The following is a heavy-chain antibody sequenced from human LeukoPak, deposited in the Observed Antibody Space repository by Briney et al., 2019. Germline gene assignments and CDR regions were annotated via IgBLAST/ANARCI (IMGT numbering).Heavy chain of an antibody. CDR3: ARDFPYYDSSGGFDY. CDR2: IYSGGST. Sequence: GGSLRPSCAASGFTVSSNYMSWVRQAPGKGLEWVSVIYSGGSTYYADSVKGRFTISRDNSKNTLYLQMNSLRAEDTAVYYCARDFPYYDSSGGFDYWGQGTLVTVSS. V-gene: IGHV3-53*01. D-gene: IGHD3-22*01. CDR1: GFTVSSNY. J-gene: IGHJ4*02.